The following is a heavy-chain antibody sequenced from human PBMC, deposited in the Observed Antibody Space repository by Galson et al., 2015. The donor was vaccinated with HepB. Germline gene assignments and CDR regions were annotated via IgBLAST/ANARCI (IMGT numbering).Heavy chain of an antibody. CDR1: GFTFSTHA. CDR2: ISSSGRYI. CDR3: ARVADADYGDHSHFDY. V-gene: IGHV3-21*01. Sequence: SLRLSCAASGFTFSTHAMTWVRQVPGKGLEWVSSISSSGRYIYYADSLQGRFTISRDNAKNSLYLQMNSLRAEDTAVYYCARVADADYGDHSHFDYWGQGTLVTVSS. J-gene: IGHJ4*02. D-gene: IGHD4-17*01.